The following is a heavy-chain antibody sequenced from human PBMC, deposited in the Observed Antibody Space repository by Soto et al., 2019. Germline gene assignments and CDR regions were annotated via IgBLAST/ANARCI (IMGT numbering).Heavy chain of an antibody. CDR3: AESSRAFYYMDV. V-gene: IGHV4-31*03. Sequence: PSDTLSLTCTVSGGSLSSGGYYWSWIRQHPGQGLEWIGYIYYGGSTNFNPSLKSRVTISVDTSKNQFSLKLSSVTAADTAVYYCAESSRAFYYMDVWGKGTMVTVSS. CDR1: GGSLSSGGYY. J-gene: IGHJ6*03. CDR2: IYYGGST.